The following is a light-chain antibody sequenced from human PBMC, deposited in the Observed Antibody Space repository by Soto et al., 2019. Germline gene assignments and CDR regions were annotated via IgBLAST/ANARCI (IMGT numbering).Light chain of an antibody. J-gene: IGKJ2*01. Sequence: DIQMTQSPSSVSASVGDRVTITCRASQGISSWLAWYQQKPGKAPKLLIYAASSLQSGVPSRFSGSGSCTGFTLTISSLLPEDLATSYCEHANSFPSSSGQGPKVEIK. CDR3: EHANSFPSS. V-gene: IGKV1-12*02. CDR2: AAS. CDR1: QGISSW.